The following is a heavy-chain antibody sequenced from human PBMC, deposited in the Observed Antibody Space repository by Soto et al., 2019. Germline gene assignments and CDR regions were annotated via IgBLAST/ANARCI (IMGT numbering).Heavy chain of an antibody. V-gene: IGHV3-21*01. J-gene: IGHJ4*02. CDR3: AKVWDQWLLEIDD. D-gene: IGHD6-19*01. CDR2: ISSESTRI. CDR1: GFTFSKYS. Sequence: EVPLVESGGGLVKPGGSLRLSCAASGFTFSKYSMTWVRKAPVKGLEWVSAISSESTRISYAASVKGRFTIYRDNAHSSFLLLMRSLRAEDTAGYYSAKVWDQWLLEIDDWGQGSLVTVAS.